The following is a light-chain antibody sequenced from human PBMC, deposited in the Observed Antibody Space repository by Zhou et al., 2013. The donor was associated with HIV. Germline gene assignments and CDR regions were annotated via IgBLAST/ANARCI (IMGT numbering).Light chain of an antibody. V-gene: IGKV3-20*01. CDR1: QSIDRY. CDR3: QHYSNSLWT. Sequence: EILLTQSPATLSLSTGERATLSCRASQSIDRYLAWYQHKPGQGPKVLIFGASTRANGIPGRFSGSGSGTEFTLTISRLEPEDFAVYYCQHYSNSLWTFGQGTKVEMK. CDR2: GAS. J-gene: IGKJ1*01.